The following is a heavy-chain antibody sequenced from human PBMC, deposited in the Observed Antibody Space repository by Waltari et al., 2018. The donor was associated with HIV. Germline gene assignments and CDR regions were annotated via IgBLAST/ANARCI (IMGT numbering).Heavy chain of an antibody. D-gene: IGHD3-22*01. J-gene: IGHJ4*02. Sequence: QFQLQESGPGLVRPSQTLSLTCTVFGGSFRGAGSYWTWIRQRPGQGLEWLGYIYRGVTTYYTPSLRSRLSISTDRSTNQFSLKLTSVTAADSAVYYCARGWSFYESGVGGENPFDSWGQGIVVTVSS. CDR1: GGSFRGAGSY. V-gene: IGHV4-31*03. CDR2: IYRGVTT. CDR3: ARGWSFYESGVGGENPFDS.